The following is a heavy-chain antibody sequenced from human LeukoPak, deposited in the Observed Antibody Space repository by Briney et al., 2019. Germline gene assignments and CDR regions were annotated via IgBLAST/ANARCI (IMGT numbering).Heavy chain of an antibody. CDR2: ISHSGTT. D-gene: IGHD3-10*01. J-gene: IGHJ6*04. Sequence: SETLSLTCAVYGRSLSGYYWSWIRQAPGRGLEWIGEISHSGTTMYNPALTGRLTISVDTSKNHFSLNLTSVTAADTAVYYCARGPSLLWFGDVWGKGTTVTVSS. V-gene: IGHV4-34*01. CDR3: ARGPSLLWFGDV. CDR1: GRSLSGYY.